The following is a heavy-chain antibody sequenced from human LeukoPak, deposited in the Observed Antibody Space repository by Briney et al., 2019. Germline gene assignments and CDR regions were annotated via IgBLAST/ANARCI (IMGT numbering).Heavy chain of an antibody. D-gene: IGHD3-22*01. Sequence: DSVKVSCTASGYTFTTYYIHWVRQAPGPGLEWMGIINPSGTSTTYAQTFQGRVTMTRDTSTSTVYMELSSLRSEDTAMYYCARGPPGRVYDSSKRGLFDPWGQGTLVTVSS. V-gene: IGHV1-46*01. J-gene: IGHJ5*02. CDR1: GYTFTTYY. CDR3: ARGPPGRVYDSSKRGLFDP. CDR2: INPSGTST.